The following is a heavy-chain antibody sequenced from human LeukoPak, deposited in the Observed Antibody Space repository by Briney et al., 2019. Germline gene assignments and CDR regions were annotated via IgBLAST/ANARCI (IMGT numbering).Heavy chain of an antibody. D-gene: IGHD3-9*01. CDR1: GYTFTGYY. J-gene: IGHJ6*03. V-gene: IGHV1-2*02. CDR2: INPNSGGT. Sequence: GASVKVSCKASGYTFTGYYLQWVRQAPGQGLEWMGWINPNSGGTNYAQKSQGRVTMTRDTSISTAYIELSRLRSDDTAVYYCARDRGAHPYYDILTGKYYYYYMDVWGKGTTVTISS. CDR3: ARDRGAHPYYDILTGKYYYYYMDV.